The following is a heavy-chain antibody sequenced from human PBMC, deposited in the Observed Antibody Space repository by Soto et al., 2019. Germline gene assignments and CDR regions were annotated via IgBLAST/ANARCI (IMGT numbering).Heavy chain of an antibody. J-gene: IGHJ4*02. CDR3: AKFRLPYSSSGTDY. Sequence: EVQLLESGGGLVQPGGSLRLSCAASGFTFSSYAMSWVRQAPGKGLEWVSAISGSGGSTYYADSVKGRFTISRDNSKNSLYMQMNSLRAEDTAVYYCAKFRLPYSSSGTDYWGQGTLVTVSS. CDR1: GFTFSSYA. CDR2: ISGSGGST. D-gene: IGHD6-6*01. V-gene: IGHV3-23*01.